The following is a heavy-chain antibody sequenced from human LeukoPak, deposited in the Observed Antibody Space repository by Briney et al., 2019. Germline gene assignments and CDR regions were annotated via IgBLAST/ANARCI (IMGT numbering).Heavy chain of an antibody. Sequence: PGGSLRPSCAASGFTFSSYDMHWVRQATGKGPEWVSAIGTAGDTYYPGSVKGRFTISRENAKNSLYLQMNSLRAGDTAVYYCARRSSGWNGEYYFDYWGQGTLVTVSS. J-gene: IGHJ4*02. CDR3: ARRSSGWNGEYYFDY. D-gene: IGHD6-19*01. V-gene: IGHV3-13*01. CDR2: IGTAGDT. CDR1: GFTFSSYD.